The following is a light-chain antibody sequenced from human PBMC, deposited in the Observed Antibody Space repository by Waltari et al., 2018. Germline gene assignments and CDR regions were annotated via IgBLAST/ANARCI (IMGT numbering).Light chain of an antibody. CDR1: QSISSY. Sequence: DIQMTQSPSSLSASVGDRVTITCRASQSISSYLNWYQQKPGKAPKLLIYAASSLQSGVPSRFSGSGSGTEFTLTINSLQAEDFATYYCQQYNSYRTFGQGTKVEVK. V-gene: IGKV1-39*01. J-gene: IGKJ1*01. CDR3: QQYNSYRT. CDR2: AAS.